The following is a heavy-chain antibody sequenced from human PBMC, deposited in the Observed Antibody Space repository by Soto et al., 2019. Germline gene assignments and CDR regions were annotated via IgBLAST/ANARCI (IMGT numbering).Heavy chain of an antibody. V-gene: IGHV1-18*04. J-gene: IGHJ4*02. CDR2: ITPYNGNA. CDR3: ARARMFSGAHHDY. Sequence: QVHLVQSGAVVENPGASVKVSCKASGYTFTNFGINWVRQAPGQGLEWMRWITPYNGNANYPQKHQDRLTITTDTSTITAYLELRSLRSDDTAVYFCARARMFSGAHHDYWGQGTRVTVSS. CDR1: GYTFTNFG. D-gene: IGHD1-26*01.